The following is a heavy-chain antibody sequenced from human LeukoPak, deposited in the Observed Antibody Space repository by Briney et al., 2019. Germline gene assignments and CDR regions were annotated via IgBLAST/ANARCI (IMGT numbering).Heavy chain of an antibody. CDR3: ARKTYYYGSGSYYNDNWFDP. CDR1: GGSISSYY. J-gene: IGHJ5*02. D-gene: IGHD3-10*01. CDR2: IYYSGST. Sequence: SETLSLTCTVSGGSISSYYWSWIRQPPGKGLEWIGYIYYSGSTNYNPSLKSRVTISVDTSKNQFSLKLSSVTAADTAVYYCARKTYYYGSGSYYNDNWFDPWGQGTLVTVSS. V-gene: IGHV4-59*12.